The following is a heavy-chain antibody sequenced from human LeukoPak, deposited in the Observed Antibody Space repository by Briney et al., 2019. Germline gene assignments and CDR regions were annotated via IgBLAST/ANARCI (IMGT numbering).Heavy chain of an antibody. CDR2: ISGSGGST. CDR1: GFTFSSYA. CDR3: AKEGSHCSSTSCPGGAFDI. V-gene: IGHV3-23*01. Sequence: PGGSLRLSSAASGFTFSSYAMSWVRQAPGKGLEWVSAISGSGGSTYYADSVKGRFTISRDNSKNTQYLQMNSLRAEDTAVYYCAKEGSHCSSTSCPGGAFDIWGQGTMVTVSS. J-gene: IGHJ3*02. D-gene: IGHD2-2*01.